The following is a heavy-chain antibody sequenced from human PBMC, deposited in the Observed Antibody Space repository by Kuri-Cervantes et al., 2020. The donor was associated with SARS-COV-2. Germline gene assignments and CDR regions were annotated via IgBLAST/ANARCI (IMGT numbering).Heavy chain of an antibody. D-gene: IGHD4-23*01. CDR3: ARDVGYGGTSELDITYFDY. Sequence: SVKVSCKASGATFSTYGFSWVRQAPGQGLEWMGGIIPFFGTPNYAQKFEGRVTITADESTSTAYMEMSSLRFEDTAVYFCARDVGYGGTSELDITYFDYWGQGTLVTVSS. CDR1: GATFSTYG. V-gene: IGHV1-69*13. J-gene: IGHJ4*02. CDR2: IIPFFGTP.